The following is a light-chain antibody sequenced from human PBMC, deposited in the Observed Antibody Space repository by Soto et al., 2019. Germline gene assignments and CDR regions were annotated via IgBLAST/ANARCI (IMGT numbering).Light chain of an antibody. CDR1: RYVSSN. CDR2: GAS. V-gene: IGKV3-15*01. CDR3: QQYNNGWT. J-gene: IGKJ1*01. Sequence: EIVMTQSQATLSVSPGERATLSCRARRYVSSNLAWYQQRPGQAPRLLIYGASTRATGIPARFSGSGSGTEFTLTISSLQSEDLGVYYCQQYNNGWTFGQGTKVDIK.